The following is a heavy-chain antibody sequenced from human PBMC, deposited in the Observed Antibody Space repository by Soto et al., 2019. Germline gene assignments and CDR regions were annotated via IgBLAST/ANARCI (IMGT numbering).Heavy chain of an antibody. Sequence: QVQLQESGPGLVKPSQTLSLTCTVSGGSISSGAYYWSWVRQPPGKGLEWIGYIYYSGSTYYNPSLKSRVTISVEPSKNQFSLKLSSVTATDTAVYYCARDNYGDTYYFDYWGQGTLVTVSS. J-gene: IGHJ4*02. V-gene: IGHV4-30-4*01. CDR1: GGSISSGAYY. CDR2: IYYSGST. D-gene: IGHD4-17*01. CDR3: ARDNYGDTYYFDY.